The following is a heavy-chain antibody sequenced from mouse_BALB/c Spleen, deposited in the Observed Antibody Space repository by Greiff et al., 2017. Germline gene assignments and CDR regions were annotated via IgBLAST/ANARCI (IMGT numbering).Heavy chain of an antibody. CDR3: ARGAGPFDY. V-gene: IGHV1S29*02. CDR1: GYTFTDYN. Sequence: EVQLVESGPELVKPGASVKISCKASGYTFTDYNMHWVKQSHGKSLEWIGYIYPYNGGTGYNQKFKSKATLTVDNSSSTAYMELRSLTSEDSAVYYCARGAGPFDYWGQGTTLTVSS. J-gene: IGHJ2*01. D-gene: IGHD3-3*01. CDR2: IYPYNGGT.